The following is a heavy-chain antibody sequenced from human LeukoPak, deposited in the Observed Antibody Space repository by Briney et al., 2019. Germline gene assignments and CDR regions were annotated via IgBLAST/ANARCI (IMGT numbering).Heavy chain of an antibody. V-gene: IGHV4-59*01. CDR1: SGSISSYY. Sequence: PSETLSLTCTVSSGSISSYYWSWIRQPPGKGLEWIGYIYYSGSTNYNPSLKSRVTISVDTSKNQFSLKLSSVTAADTAVYYCARESKLYSSGWYPYYYYMDVWGKGTTVTVSS. CDR3: ARESKLYSSGWYPYYYYMDV. D-gene: IGHD6-19*01. CDR2: IYYSGST. J-gene: IGHJ6*03.